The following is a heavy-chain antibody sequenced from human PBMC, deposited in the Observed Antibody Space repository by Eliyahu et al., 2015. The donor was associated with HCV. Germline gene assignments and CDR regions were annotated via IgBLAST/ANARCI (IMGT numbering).Heavy chain of an antibody. Sequence: QVQLVQSGAEVKKPGASVKVSCKASGYTFTSYGXSWVRQAPGQGLEWMGWISAYNGNTNYAQKLQGRVTMTTDTSTSTAYMELRSLRSDDTAVYYCARVRRIAVAGTERNWFDPWGQGTLVTVSS. CDR2: ISAYNGNT. CDR1: GYTFTSYG. CDR3: ARVRRIAVAGTERNWFDP. D-gene: IGHD6-19*01. J-gene: IGHJ5*02. V-gene: IGHV1-18*01.